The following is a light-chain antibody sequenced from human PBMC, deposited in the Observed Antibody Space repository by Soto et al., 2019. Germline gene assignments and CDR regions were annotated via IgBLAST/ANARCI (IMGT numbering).Light chain of an antibody. CDR3: QQYGSSPLT. CDR2: GAS. Sequence: EIVLTQSPGTLSLSPGERATLSCRASQSVSAGHLAWYQQKPGQAPRLLIYGASSRATGIPNRFSGSGSGTDFTLTISRLETEDFAVYFCQQYGSSPLTFGGGTKVEIK. J-gene: IGKJ4*01. V-gene: IGKV3-20*01. CDR1: QSVSAGH.